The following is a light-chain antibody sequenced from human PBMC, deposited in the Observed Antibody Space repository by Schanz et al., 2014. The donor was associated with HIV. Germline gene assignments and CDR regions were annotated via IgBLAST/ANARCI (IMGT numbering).Light chain of an antibody. Sequence: PMTQSPSTVSASVGDRVTITCRASQTIGRLLAWYQQKPGRAPNLLIYQASTLETGVPSRFSGSGSGTEFTLTISSLQPDDFATYYCQQSNTFPYTFGQGTKLEIK. CDR2: QAS. CDR3: QQSNTFPYT. V-gene: IGKV1-5*03. J-gene: IGKJ2*01. CDR1: QTIGRL.